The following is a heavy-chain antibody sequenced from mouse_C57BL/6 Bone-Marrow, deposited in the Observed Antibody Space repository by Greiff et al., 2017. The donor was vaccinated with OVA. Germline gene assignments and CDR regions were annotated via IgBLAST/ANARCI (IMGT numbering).Heavy chain of an antibody. CDR1: GFTFSSYG. D-gene: IGHD1-3*01. Sequence: EVMLVESGGDLVKPGGSLKLSCAASGFTFSSYGMSWVRQTPDKRLEWVATISSGGSYTYYPDSVKGRFTISRDNAKNTLYLQMSSLKSEDTAMYYCARNGSGAYWGQGTLVTVSA. CDR2: ISSGGSYT. J-gene: IGHJ3*01. CDR3: ARNGSGAY. V-gene: IGHV5-6*01.